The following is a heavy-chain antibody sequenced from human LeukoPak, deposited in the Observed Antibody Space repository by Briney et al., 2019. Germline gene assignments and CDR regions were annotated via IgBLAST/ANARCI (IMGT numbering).Heavy chain of an antibody. Sequence: PGGSLRLSCAASGFTFSSYSMNWVRQAPGKGLEWVSSISSSSSYIYYADSVKGRFTISRDNAKNSLYLQMNSLRAEDTAVYYCARDPYFSGSYYRADWFDPWGQGTLVTVSS. CDR2: ISSSSSYI. D-gene: IGHD1-26*01. CDR3: ARDPYFSGSYYRADWFDP. V-gene: IGHV3-21*01. J-gene: IGHJ5*02. CDR1: GFTFSSYS.